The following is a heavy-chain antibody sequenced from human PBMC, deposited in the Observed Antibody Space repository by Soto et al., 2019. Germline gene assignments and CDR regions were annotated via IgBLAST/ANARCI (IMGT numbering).Heavy chain of an antibody. CDR2: MSGVCDTT. CDR3: SKLSDPL. J-gene: IGHJ1*01. Sequence: GSLRLSCAASGFTFSSYAMVWVRRAPGKGLRFVSAMSGVCDTTYCADSVKGRFTIARYSSENSLYLQMNRLRAEDTAVYYCSKLSDPLWGQGTLVTVSS. V-gene: IGHV3-23*01. CDR1: GFTFSSYA.